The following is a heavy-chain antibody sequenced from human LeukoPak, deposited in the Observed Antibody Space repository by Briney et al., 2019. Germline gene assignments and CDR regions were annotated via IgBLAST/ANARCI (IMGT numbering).Heavy chain of an antibody. CDR1: GFTFSSYA. Sequence: GGSLRLSCAASGFTFSSYAMSWVRQAPGKGLEWVSAISGGGGSTYYADSVKGRFTISRDNSKNTLYLQMNSLRAEDTAVYYCAKSAICSGGSCYGGSDYWGQGTLVTVSS. CDR3: AKSAICSGGSCYGGSDY. D-gene: IGHD2-15*01. V-gene: IGHV3-23*01. CDR2: ISGGGGST. J-gene: IGHJ4*02.